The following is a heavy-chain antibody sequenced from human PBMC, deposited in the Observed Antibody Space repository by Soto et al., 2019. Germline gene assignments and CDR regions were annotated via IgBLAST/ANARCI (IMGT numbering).Heavy chain of an antibody. Sequence: QVQLVESGGGVVQPGRSLRLSCAASGFSFSSYAMHWVRQAPGKGLEWVAVVSYDGSDKYYADSVKGRFTITRDNPTNTLNLQMNSLRVEDTALYYCARSIVASIYAFDIWGQGTMVTVSS. D-gene: IGHD5-12*01. CDR2: VSYDGSDK. CDR3: ARSIVASIYAFDI. CDR1: GFSFSSYA. J-gene: IGHJ3*02. V-gene: IGHV3-30-3*01.